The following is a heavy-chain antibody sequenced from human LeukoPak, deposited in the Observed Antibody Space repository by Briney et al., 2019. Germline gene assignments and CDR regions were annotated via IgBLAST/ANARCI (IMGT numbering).Heavy chain of an antibody. D-gene: IGHD6-13*01. CDR2: IRQDGGEK. J-gene: IGHJ4*02. CDR1: GFTFSDYW. CDR3: ARDGTAAGLYFDL. Sequence: GGSLRLSCAVSGFTFSDYWMNRVRQAPGKGLEWVASIRQDGGEKSYVDSVKGRLTISRDNTKHSLYLQMSSLRAEDTGVYYCARDGTAAGLYFDLWGQGTLVTVSS. V-gene: IGHV3-7*01.